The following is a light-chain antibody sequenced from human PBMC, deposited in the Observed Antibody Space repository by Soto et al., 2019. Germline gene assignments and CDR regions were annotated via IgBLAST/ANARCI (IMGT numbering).Light chain of an antibody. J-gene: IGKJ3*01. CDR1: QSVSTN. CDR3: QASGFP. Sequence: EIMMTQSPATLSVSPGERATLSCRASQSVSTNLAWYQQKPGQAPRLLIYGASTRATGIPARFSGSGSGTEFTLTISTLQAEDFAVYYCQASGFPFGPGTKVDIK. V-gene: IGKV3-15*01. CDR2: GAS.